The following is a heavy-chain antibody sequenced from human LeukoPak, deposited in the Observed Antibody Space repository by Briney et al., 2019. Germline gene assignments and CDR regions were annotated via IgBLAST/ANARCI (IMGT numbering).Heavy chain of an antibody. D-gene: IGHD3-10*01. J-gene: IGHJ4*02. CDR2: IYYTGST. CDR3: ARGLKVVRGVIITKRDYFDY. V-gene: IGHV4-39*07. CDR1: GVSISSSSYY. Sequence: TSSETLSLTCTVSGVSISSSSYYWAWIRQPPGKGLEWIGSIYYTGSTHYNPSLKSRVTISVDTSKNQFSLKLSSVTAADTAVYYCARGLKVVRGVIITKRDYFDYWGQGTLVTVSS.